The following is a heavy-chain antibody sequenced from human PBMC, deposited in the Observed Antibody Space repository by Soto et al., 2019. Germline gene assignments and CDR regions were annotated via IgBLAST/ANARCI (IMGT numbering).Heavy chain of an antibody. CDR2: IKEDGSEK. J-gene: IGHJ4*02. CDR3: ASANLLVPGTEFDY. V-gene: IGHV3-7*05. D-gene: IGHD6-19*01. Sequence: GGSLRLSCAASGFTFSSYWMSWVRQAPGKGLEWVANIKEDGSEKYYVDSVKGRFTISRDNAKNSLNLQMNSLRDEDTAVYYCASANLLVPGTEFDYWGQGTPVTVSS. CDR1: GFTFSSYW.